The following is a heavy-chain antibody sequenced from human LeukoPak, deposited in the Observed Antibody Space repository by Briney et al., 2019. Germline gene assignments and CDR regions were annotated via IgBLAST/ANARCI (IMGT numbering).Heavy chain of an antibody. D-gene: IGHD3-10*01. CDR3: ARGRFAELLFDI. V-gene: IGHV4-38-2*02. J-gene: IGHJ4*02. CDR2: IYHTGET. Sequence: PSETLSLTCTVAGYSISSGYYWGWLRQSPGKGLEWIASIYHTGETHYHPSLKSRVSISVDTSNNQFSLRSTSATAADTAMYYCARGRFAELLFDIWGQGTLVTVSS. CDR1: GYSISSGYY.